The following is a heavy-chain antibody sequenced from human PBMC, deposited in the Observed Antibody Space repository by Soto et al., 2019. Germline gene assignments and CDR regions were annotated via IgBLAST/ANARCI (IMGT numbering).Heavy chain of an antibody. CDR2: ISGSGGST. Sequence: EVQLLESGGGLVQPGGSLRLSCAASGFTFSSYAMSWVRQAPGKGLEWVSAISGSGGSTYYADSVKGRFTISTDNSKNTLYLQMNSLRAEDTAVYYCAKADPVPDIVVVVAATDAFDIWGQGTMVTVSS. V-gene: IGHV3-23*01. CDR1: GFTFSSYA. CDR3: AKADPVPDIVVVVAATDAFDI. D-gene: IGHD2-15*01. J-gene: IGHJ3*02.